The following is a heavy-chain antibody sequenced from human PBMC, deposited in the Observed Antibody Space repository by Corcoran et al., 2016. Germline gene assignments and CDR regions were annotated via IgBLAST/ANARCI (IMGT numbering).Heavy chain of an antibody. CDR1: GGSISSSSYY. V-gene: IGHV4-39*07. D-gene: IGHD2-15*01. Sequence: QLQLQESGPGLVKPSVTLSPTCTVSGGSISSSSYYWGWIRQPPGKGLDWIGSIYYSGSTYYNPSLKSRVTISVDTSKNQFSLKLSSVTAADTAVYYCAWVVVVAADYDAFDIWGQGTVVTVSS. CDR3: AWVVVVAADYDAFDI. CDR2: IYYSGST. J-gene: IGHJ3*02.